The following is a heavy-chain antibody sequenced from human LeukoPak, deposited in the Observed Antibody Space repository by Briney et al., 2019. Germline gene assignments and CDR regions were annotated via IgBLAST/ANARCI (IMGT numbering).Heavy chain of an antibody. Sequence: GRSLRLSCAASGFTFSSYSMHWVRQAPGKGLEWVAVISYDGSNKYYADSVKGRFTISRDHSKNTLYLQMNSLRGEDTAVYYCARGYSSAWNDPFDHWGQGTLVSVSS. D-gene: IGHD6-19*01. CDR3: ARGYSSAWNDPFDH. J-gene: IGHJ4*02. V-gene: IGHV3-30*04. CDR1: GFTFSSYS. CDR2: ISYDGSNK.